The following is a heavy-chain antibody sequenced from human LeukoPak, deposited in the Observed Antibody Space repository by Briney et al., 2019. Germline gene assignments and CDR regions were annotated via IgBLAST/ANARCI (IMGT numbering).Heavy chain of an antibody. CDR2: ISSYSAHI. CDR3: AGGSSTTSYYFDY. Sequence: GGSLRLSCAASGFTFSSYSMNWVRQAPGKGLEWVSSISSYSAHIYYADSVKGRFTISRDNAKNSLFLQMNSLRAEDTAVYYCAGGSSTTSYYFDYWGQGTLVTVSS. J-gene: IGHJ4*02. V-gene: IGHV3-21*01. D-gene: IGHD6-13*01. CDR1: GFTFSSYS.